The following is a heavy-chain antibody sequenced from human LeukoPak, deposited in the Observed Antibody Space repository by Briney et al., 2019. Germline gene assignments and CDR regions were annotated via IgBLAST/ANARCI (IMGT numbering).Heavy chain of an antibody. J-gene: IGHJ4*02. CDR1: GGTFSSYA. Sequence: GSSVKVSCKASGGTFSSYAINWVRQATGQRPEWMGWMSPNSGGTGYAQKFQDRVTMTRNTSISTAYMELSSLRSDDTAVYYCARGPPNWGYDYWGPGTLVTVSS. CDR3: ARGPPNWGYDY. D-gene: IGHD7-27*01. CDR2: MSPNSGGT. V-gene: IGHV1-8*02.